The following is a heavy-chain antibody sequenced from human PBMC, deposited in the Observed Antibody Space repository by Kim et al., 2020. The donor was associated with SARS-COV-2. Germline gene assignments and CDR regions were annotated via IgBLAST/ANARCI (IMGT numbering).Heavy chain of an antibody. Sequence: SVKVSCKASGGTFSSYAISWVRQAPGQGLEWMGGIIPIFGTANYAQKFQGRVTITADEATSTAYMELSSLRSEDTAVYYCARSRGALVVPAAILPYYYYLDVWGKGTTVTVSS. CDR1: GGTFSSYA. CDR3: ARSRGALVVPAAILPYYYYLDV. V-gene: IGHV1-69*13. CDR2: IIPIFGTA. D-gene: IGHD2-2*01. J-gene: IGHJ6*03.